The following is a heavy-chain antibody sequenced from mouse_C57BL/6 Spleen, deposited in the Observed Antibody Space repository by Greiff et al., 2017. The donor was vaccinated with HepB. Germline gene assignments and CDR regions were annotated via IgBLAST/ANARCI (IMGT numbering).Heavy chain of an antibody. D-gene: IGHD2-5*01. Sequence: QVQLQQSGAELVRPGTSVKVSCKASGYAFTNYLIEWVKQRPGQGLEWIGVINPGSGGTNYNEKFKGKATLTADKSSSTDYMQLSSLTSEDSAVYFCARRSNWLYFDYWGQGTTLTVSS. CDR3: ARRSNWLYFDY. CDR2: INPGSGGT. J-gene: IGHJ2*01. V-gene: IGHV1-54*01. CDR1: GYAFTNYL.